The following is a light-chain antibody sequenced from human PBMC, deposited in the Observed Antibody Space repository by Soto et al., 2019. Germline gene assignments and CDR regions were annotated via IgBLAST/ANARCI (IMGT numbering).Light chain of an antibody. CDR2: AAS. Sequence: DLQMTQSPSSLSASVGDRVTITCRARQSISSYLNWYQQKPGKAPKLLIYAASSLQSGVPSRFSGSGSGTDFTLTISSLQPEDFATYYCQQSYSTPSTFGPGTKVDIK. V-gene: IGKV1-39*01. J-gene: IGKJ3*01. CDR1: QSISSY. CDR3: QQSYSTPST.